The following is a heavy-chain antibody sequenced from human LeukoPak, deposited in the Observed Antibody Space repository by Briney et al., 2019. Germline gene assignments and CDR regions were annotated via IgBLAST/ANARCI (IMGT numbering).Heavy chain of an antibody. Sequence: PGGSLRLSCTASGFTFSTYTMHWVRQAPGKGLEYVSAISSNGGSTYYADSVKGRFTISRDNSKNTLYLQMSSLRAEDTAVYYCVKNTQGWFDPWGQGTLVTVYS. V-gene: IGHV3-64D*06. D-gene: IGHD2-2*02. CDR1: GFTFSTYT. CDR2: ISSNGGST. J-gene: IGHJ5*02. CDR3: VKNTQGWFDP.